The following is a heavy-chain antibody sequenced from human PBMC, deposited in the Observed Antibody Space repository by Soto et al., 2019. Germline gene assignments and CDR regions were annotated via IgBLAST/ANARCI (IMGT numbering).Heavy chain of an antibody. CDR1: GYTFTSYG. CDR2: ISAYNGNT. V-gene: IGHV1-18*01. D-gene: IGHD6-13*01. J-gene: IGHJ6*03. Sequence: ASVKVSCKASGYTFTSYGISWVRQAPGQGLEWMGWISAYNGNTNYAQKLQGRVTMTTDTSTSTAYMELRSLRSDDTAVYYCAREGGGSWYDYYYYYMDVWGKGTTVTVSS. CDR3: AREGGGSWYDYYYYYMDV.